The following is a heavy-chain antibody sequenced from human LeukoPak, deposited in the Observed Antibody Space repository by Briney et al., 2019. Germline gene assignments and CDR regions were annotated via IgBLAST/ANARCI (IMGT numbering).Heavy chain of an antibody. Sequence: SETLSLTCTVSGGSISSYYWGWIRQPPGKGLEWIGYIYYSGSTNYNPSLKSRVTISVDTSKNQFSLKLSSVTAADTAVYYCARMRGNNWNYGDDAFDIWGQGTMVTVSS. CDR1: GGSISSYY. CDR3: ARMRGNNWNYGDDAFDI. D-gene: IGHD1-7*01. V-gene: IGHV4-59*08. J-gene: IGHJ3*02. CDR2: IYYSGST.